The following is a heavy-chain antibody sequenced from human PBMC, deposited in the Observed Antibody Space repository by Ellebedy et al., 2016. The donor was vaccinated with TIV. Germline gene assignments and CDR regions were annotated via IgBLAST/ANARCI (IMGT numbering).Heavy chain of an antibody. J-gene: IGHJ6*02. V-gene: IGHV4-61*08. CDR2: IYYSGST. Sequence: SETLSLXCTVSGGSISSGGYYWSWIRQPPGKGLEWIGYIYYSGSTNYNPSLKSRVTISVDTSKNQFSLKLSSVTAADTAVYYCARDLRGSSGWGDYYYYYGMDVWGQGTTVTVSS. CDR3: ARDLRGSSGWGDYYYYYGMDV. D-gene: IGHD6-19*01. CDR1: GGSISSGGYY.